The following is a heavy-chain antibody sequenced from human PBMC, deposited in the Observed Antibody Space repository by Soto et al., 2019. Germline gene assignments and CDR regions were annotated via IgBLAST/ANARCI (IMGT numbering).Heavy chain of an antibody. V-gene: IGHV3-30-3*01. D-gene: IGHD6-6*01. CDR2: ISSDATNK. CDR1: GFTFRDYA. J-gene: IGHJ6*02. Sequence: QVQLVESGGGVVQPGRSLRLSCAASGFTFRDYAMHWVRQAPGKGLEWVTLISSDATNKYLADSVKGRFTISRDNSKNTLYLQMNSLGVEDTGLYYCARQGMAARKYYSTYVDVWGQGTTVIVTS. CDR3: ARQGMAARKYYSTYVDV.